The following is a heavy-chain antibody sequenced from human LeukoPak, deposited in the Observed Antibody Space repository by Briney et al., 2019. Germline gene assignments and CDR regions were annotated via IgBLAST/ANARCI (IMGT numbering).Heavy chain of an antibody. CDR2: IYHSGST. Sequence: SETLSLTCTVSGYSISSGYYWGWIRQPPGKGLEWIGSIYHSGSTYYNPSLKSRVTISVDTSKNQFSLKLSSVTAADTAVYYCATSYSSSWYYFGAFDIWGQGTMVTVSS. CDR3: ATSYSSSWYYFGAFDI. J-gene: IGHJ3*02. D-gene: IGHD6-13*01. CDR1: GYSISSGYY. V-gene: IGHV4-38-2*02.